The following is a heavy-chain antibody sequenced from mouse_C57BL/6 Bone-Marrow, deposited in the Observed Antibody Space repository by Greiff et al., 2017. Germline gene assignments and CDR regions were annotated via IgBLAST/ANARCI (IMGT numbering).Heavy chain of an antibody. CDR1: GYTFTSYW. Sequence: QVQLQQSGAELVRPGSSVKLSCKASGYTFTSYWMHWVKQRPIQGLEWIGNIDPSDSETHYNQKFKDKATLTVDKSSSTAYMQLSSLTSEDSAVYDCARSDYSNYFNPHYAMDYWGQGTSVTVSS. CDR2: IDPSDSET. D-gene: IGHD2-5*01. J-gene: IGHJ4*01. CDR3: ARSDYSNYFNPHYAMDY. V-gene: IGHV1-52*01.